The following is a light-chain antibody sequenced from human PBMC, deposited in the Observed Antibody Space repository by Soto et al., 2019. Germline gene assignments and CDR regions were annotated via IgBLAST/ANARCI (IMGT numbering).Light chain of an antibody. Sequence: DIQMTQSPSALSASVGDRVIITCRASQYISNWVAWYQQKPGKAPKLLIYDASTLEIGVQSRFTGSSSGTEFTLTISSLQPDDFATYYCQQYNSFSGTFGGGTKVDIK. V-gene: IGKV1-5*01. CDR2: DAS. CDR3: QQYNSFSGT. J-gene: IGKJ4*01. CDR1: QYISNW.